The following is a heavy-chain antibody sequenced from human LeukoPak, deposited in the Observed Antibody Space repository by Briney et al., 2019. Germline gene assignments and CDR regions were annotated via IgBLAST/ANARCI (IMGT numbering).Heavy chain of an antibody. CDR2: ISSSGSTI. CDR1: GFTFSSYE. Sequence: PGGSLRLSCAASGFTFSSYEMNWVRQAPGKGLEWVSYISSSGSTIYYADSVKGRFTISRDNAKNSLFLQMNSLRAEDTAMYYCVRVSVTVADDYWGQGTLVTVPS. J-gene: IGHJ4*02. V-gene: IGHV3-48*03. D-gene: IGHD6-19*01. CDR3: VRVSVTVADDY.